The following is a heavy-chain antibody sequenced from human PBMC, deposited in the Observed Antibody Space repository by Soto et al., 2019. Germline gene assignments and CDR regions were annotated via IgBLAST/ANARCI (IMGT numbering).Heavy chain of an antibody. Sequence: GASVKVSCKASGYTFTGYYMHWVRQAPGQGLEWMGWINPNSGGTNYAQKFQGWVTMTRDTSISTAYMELSRLRSDDTAVYYCARAYYPGFGDPGVDYGMDVWGQGTTVTVSS. CDR3: ARAYYPGFGDPGVDYGMDV. J-gene: IGHJ6*02. CDR2: INPNSGGT. D-gene: IGHD3-10*01. V-gene: IGHV1-2*04. CDR1: GYTFTGYY.